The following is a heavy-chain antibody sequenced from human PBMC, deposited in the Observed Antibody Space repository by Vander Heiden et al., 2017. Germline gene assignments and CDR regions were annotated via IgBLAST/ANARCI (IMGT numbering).Heavy chain of an antibody. D-gene: IGHD6-19*01. CDR1: GFTFDDSA. CDR3: AGIAVAGTLDFDY. V-gene: IGHV3-9*01. Sequence: EVQLVESGGGLVQPGRSLRLSCAASGFTFDDSAMHWVRQAPGKGLEWVSGISWNSGSIGYADSVKGRFTISRDNAKNSLYLQMNSLRAEDTALYYCAGIAVAGTLDFDYWGQGTLVTVSS. J-gene: IGHJ4*02. CDR2: ISWNSGSI.